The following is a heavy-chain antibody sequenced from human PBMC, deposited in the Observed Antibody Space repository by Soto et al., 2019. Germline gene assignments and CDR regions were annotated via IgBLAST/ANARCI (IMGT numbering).Heavy chain of an antibody. V-gene: IGHV4-39*01. Sequence: QLQLQESGPGLVKPSETLSLTCTVSGGSISSSSYYWGWIRQPPGKGLEWIGSIYYSGSTYYNPSLKSRVTISVDTSKNQFSLKLSSVTAADTAVYYCARHQRAVSGWSKYYYGMDVWGQGTTVTVSS. CDR3: ARHQRAVSGWSKYYYGMDV. CDR2: IYYSGST. CDR1: GGSISSSSYY. D-gene: IGHD6-19*01. J-gene: IGHJ6*02.